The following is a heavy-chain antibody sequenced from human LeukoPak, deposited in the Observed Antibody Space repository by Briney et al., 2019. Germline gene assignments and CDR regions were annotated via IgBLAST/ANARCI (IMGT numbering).Heavy chain of an antibody. Sequence: GGYLRLSCAASGFTFSSYAMSWVRQAPGKGLEWVSAISGSGGSTYYADSVKGRFTISRDNSKNTLYLQMNSLRAEDTAVYYCAKDRYDSSGYYSHFDYWGQGTLVTVSS. CDR3: AKDRYDSSGYYSHFDY. CDR1: GFTFSSYA. D-gene: IGHD3-22*01. J-gene: IGHJ4*02. V-gene: IGHV3-23*01. CDR2: ISGSGGST.